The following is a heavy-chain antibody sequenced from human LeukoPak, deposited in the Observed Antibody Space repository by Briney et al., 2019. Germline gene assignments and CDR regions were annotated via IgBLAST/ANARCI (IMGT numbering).Heavy chain of an antibody. V-gene: IGHV1-2*02. Sequence: ASVKVSCKASGYTFTGYYMHWVRQAPGQGLEWMGWINPNSGGTNYAQKFQGRVTMTRDTSISTAYMELGRLRSDDTAVYYCARERFGEPHYYYGMDVWGQGTTVTVSS. J-gene: IGHJ6*02. D-gene: IGHD3-10*01. CDR1: GYTFTGYY. CDR3: ARERFGEPHYYYGMDV. CDR2: INPNSGGT.